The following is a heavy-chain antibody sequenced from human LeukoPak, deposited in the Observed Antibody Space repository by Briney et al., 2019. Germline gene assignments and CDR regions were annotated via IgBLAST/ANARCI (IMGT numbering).Heavy chain of an antibody. CDR2: INHSGST. Sequence: SETLSLTCAVYGGSFSGYYWSWIRQPPGKGLEWIGEINHSGSTNYNPSLKSRVTISVDTSKNQFSLKLSSVTAADTAVYYCARGRKQWLAGVFGYWGQGTLVTVSS. CDR1: GGSFSGYY. J-gene: IGHJ4*02. V-gene: IGHV4-34*01. CDR3: ARGRKQWLAGVFGY. D-gene: IGHD6-19*01.